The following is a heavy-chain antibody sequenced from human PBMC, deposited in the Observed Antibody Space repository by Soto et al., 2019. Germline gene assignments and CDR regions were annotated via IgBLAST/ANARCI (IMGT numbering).Heavy chain of an antibody. V-gene: IGHV4-39*01. CDR1: GGSISSSSYY. D-gene: IGHD3-10*01. CDR3: AVPAYSGYYGSGSIWFDP. Sequence: PSETLSLTCTLSGGSISSSSYYWGWIRQPPGKGLEWVGSIYYSGSTYYNPHLKSRVTISVDTSKNQFSLKLSSVTAADTAVYYCAVPAYSGYYGSGSIWFDPWGQGTLVTVSS. CDR2: IYYSGST. J-gene: IGHJ5*02.